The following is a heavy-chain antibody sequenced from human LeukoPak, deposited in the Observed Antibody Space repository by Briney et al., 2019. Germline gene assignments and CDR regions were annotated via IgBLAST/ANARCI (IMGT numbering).Heavy chain of an antibody. J-gene: IGHJ4*02. D-gene: IGHD6-13*01. V-gene: IGHV4-39*01. CDR2: IYYSGST. Sequence: SETLSLTCTVSGGSISSSIYYWVWIRQPPGKGLEWIGSIYYSGSTYYNPSLKSRVTISVDTSKNQFSLKLSSVTAADTAVYYCASPTLASAGTQDDYWGQGTLVTVSS. CDR3: ASPTLASAGTQDDY. CDR1: GGSISSSIYY.